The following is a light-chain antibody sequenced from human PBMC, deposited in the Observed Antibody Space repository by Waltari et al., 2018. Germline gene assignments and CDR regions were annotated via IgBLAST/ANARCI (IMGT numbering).Light chain of an antibody. J-gene: IGKJ2*01. CDR1: QTISGD. Sequence: DIQMTQSPSSQSASVGDTVNITCRASQTISGDLNWYQQKPGKAPNLLISGVSSLESGVPSRFSGTSSGTDFTLTISSLQPEDFAVYYCQQTYNNPYTFGQGTKLEIK. CDR3: QQTYNNPYT. V-gene: IGKV1-39*01. CDR2: GVS.